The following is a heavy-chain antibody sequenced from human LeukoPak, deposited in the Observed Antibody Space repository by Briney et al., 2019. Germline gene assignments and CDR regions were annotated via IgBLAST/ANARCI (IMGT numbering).Heavy chain of an antibody. Sequence: SQTLSLTCTVSGGSITSGGDYWNWIRQHAGKGLEGIGYIYYSGSTYYNPSLKSRVTISVDTSKNQFALKLSSVTAADTAVYYCARSPRDDYGDTTRFFDYWGQGTLVTVSS. CDR3: ARSPRDDYGDTTRFFDY. CDR1: GGSITSGGDY. J-gene: IGHJ4*02. D-gene: IGHD4-17*01. CDR2: IYYSGST. V-gene: IGHV4-31*03.